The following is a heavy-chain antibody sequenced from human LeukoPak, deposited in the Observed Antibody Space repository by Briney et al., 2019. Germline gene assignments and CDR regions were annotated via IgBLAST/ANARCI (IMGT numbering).Heavy chain of an antibody. J-gene: IGHJ4*02. Sequence: GRSLRLSCAASGFTFSSYGMHWVRQAPGKGLEWVAVIWYDGSNKYYADSVKGRFTISRDNSKNTLYLQMNSLRAEDTAVYYCARDPDSYYYHSSGYDYWGQGTLVTVSS. CDR3: ARDPDSYYYHSSGYDY. D-gene: IGHD3-22*01. CDR1: GFTFSSYG. V-gene: IGHV3-33*01. CDR2: IWYDGSNK.